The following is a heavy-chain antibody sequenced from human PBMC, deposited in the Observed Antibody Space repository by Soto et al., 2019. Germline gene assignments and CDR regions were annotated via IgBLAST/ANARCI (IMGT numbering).Heavy chain of an antibody. D-gene: IGHD4-17*01. CDR2: ISAYNGNT. J-gene: IGHJ4*02. V-gene: IGHV1-18*01. CDR1: GYTFTSYG. Sequence: QVQLVQSGAEVKTPGASAKGSCKASGYTFTSYGISWVRQAPGQGLEWMGWISAYNGNTNYAQKLQGRVTMTTDTSTSTAYMELRSLRSDDTAGYYWARVRYGDHWYYFDYWGQGTLVTVSS. CDR3: ARVRYGDHWYYFDY.